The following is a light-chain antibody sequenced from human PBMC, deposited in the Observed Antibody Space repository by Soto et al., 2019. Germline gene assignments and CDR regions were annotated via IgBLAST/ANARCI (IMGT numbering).Light chain of an antibody. Sequence: EIEMTQSPATLSVSPGERVTLSCRASQSVSSNLAWYQQKPGQAPRLLIYGASARATGIPARFSGSGSGTEFTLTISSLQSEDFALYYCQQYNDWPPLTFGGGTKVEIK. CDR1: QSVSSN. CDR2: GAS. J-gene: IGKJ4*01. V-gene: IGKV3-15*01. CDR3: QQYNDWPPLT.